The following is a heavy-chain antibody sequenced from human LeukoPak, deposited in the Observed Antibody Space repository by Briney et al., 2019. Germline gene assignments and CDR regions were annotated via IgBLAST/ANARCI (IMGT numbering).Heavy chain of an antibody. D-gene: IGHD1-26*01. CDR3: ARELIVGGNSWGAFDI. J-gene: IGHJ3*02. CDR1: GYTFTSYY. CDR2: INPSGGNT. V-gene: IGHV1-46*01. Sequence: ASVKVSCKASGYTFTSYYIHWVRQAPGQGLEWMGIINPSGGNTNYAQKFQGRVTMTRDTSTSTVYMELNSLRSEDTAMYYCARELIVGGNSWGAFDIWGQGTMVTVSS.